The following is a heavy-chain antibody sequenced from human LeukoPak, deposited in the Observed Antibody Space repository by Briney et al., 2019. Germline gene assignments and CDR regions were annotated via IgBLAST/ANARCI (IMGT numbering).Heavy chain of an antibody. CDR3: AKRSVGATANNWFDP. J-gene: IGHJ5*02. Sequence: PGGSLRLSCAASGFTFSSYAMHWVRQAPGRGLEWVSAISGSGGSTYYADSVKGRFTISRDNSKNTLYLQMNSLRAEDTAVYYCAKRSVGATANNWFDPWGQGTLVTVSS. CDR2: ISGSGGST. D-gene: IGHD1-26*01. V-gene: IGHV3-23*01. CDR1: GFTFSSYA.